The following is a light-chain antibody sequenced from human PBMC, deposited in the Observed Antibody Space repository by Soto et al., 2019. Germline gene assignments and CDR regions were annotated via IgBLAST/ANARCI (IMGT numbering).Light chain of an antibody. CDR3: QQYGSSPHT. Sequence: EIMFTQSPGTLSLSPGEGATLSCRASQSFIISYLAGYQQKLGQAPRLLIFGPSNRVTGIQDRFICSGSGTDFTLRISRLEREDLAVYYCQQYGSSPHTFGQETKLEIK. J-gene: IGKJ2*01. CDR2: GPS. V-gene: IGKV3-20*01. CDR1: QSFIISY.